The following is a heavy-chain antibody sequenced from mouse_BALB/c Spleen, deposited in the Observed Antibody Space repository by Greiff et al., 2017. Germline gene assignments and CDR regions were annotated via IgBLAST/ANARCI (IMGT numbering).Heavy chain of an antibody. CDR3: ARQITTATSDY. V-gene: IGHV5-12-1*01. J-gene: IGHJ2*01. Sequence: EVKVVESGGGLVKPGGSLKLSCAASGFAFSSYDMSWVRQTPEKRLEWVAYISSGGGSTYYPDTVKGRFTISRDNAKNTLYLQMSSLKSEDTAMYYCARQITTATSDYWGQGTTLTVSS. CDR2: ISSGGGST. CDR1: GFAFSSYD. D-gene: IGHD1-2*01.